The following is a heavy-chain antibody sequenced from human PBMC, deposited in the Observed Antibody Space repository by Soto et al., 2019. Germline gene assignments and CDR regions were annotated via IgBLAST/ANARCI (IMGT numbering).Heavy chain of an antibody. J-gene: IGHJ5*02. CDR3: ARDFFYDSSGPERFSP. Sequence: GGYLRLSCAASGLTFRSYGMHWVRQAPGKGLEWVAVIWYDGSNKYYADSVKGRFTISRDNSKNTLYLQMNSLRAEDTAVYYCARDFFYDSSGPERFSPRAQGSLVIGSS. V-gene: IGHV3-33*01. D-gene: IGHD3-22*01. CDR2: IWYDGSNK. CDR1: GLTFRSYG.